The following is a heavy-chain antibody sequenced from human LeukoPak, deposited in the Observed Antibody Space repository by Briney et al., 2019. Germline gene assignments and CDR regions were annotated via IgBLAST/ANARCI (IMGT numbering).Heavy chain of an antibody. Sequence: GGSLRLSCAASGFTFSSYAMSWVRQAPGKGLEWVSAISGSGGSTYYADSVKGRFTISRDNSKSTLYLQMNSLRAEDTAVYYCAKYKSSGWYFDYWGQGTLVTVSS. V-gene: IGHV3-23*01. CDR2: ISGSGGST. D-gene: IGHD6-19*01. J-gene: IGHJ4*02. CDR1: GFTFSSYA. CDR3: AKYKSSGWYFDY.